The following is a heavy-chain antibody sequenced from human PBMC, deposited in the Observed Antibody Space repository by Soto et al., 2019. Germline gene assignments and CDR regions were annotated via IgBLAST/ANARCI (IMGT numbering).Heavy chain of an antibody. CDR1: EYTFTSSD. V-gene: IGHV1-8*01. J-gene: IGHJ6*02. Sequence: QVQLVQSGAEVKKPGASVKVSCKASEYTFTSSDINWVRQATGQGLEWMGWMNPNSGDTGYAQKFQGRVTMTRNTAXXAXYXXLSGLSSEERAVYYCARAGIAVAGTLRYYYDGMDVCGQGTTVTVSS. CDR3: ARAGIAVAGTLRYYYDGMDV. CDR2: MNPNSGDT. D-gene: IGHD6-19*01.